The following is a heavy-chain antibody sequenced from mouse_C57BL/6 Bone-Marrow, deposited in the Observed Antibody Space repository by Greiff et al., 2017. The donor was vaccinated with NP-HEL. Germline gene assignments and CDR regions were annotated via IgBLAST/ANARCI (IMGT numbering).Heavy chain of an antibody. V-gene: IGHV1-15*01. Sequence: QVQLQQSGAELVRPGASVTLSCKASGYTFTDYEMHWVKQTPVHGLEWIGAIDPETGGTAYNQKFKGKAILTADKSSSTAYMELRSLTSEDSAVYYCTRSPHITTVVVYFDYWGQGTTLTVSS. CDR2: IDPETGGT. J-gene: IGHJ2*01. CDR3: TRSPHITTVVVYFDY. CDR1: GYTFTDYE. D-gene: IGHD1-1*01.